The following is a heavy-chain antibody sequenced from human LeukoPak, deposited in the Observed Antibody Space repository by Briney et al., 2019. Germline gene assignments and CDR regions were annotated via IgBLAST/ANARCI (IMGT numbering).Heavy chain of an antibody. CDR3: ARGGPGTGMDY. Sequence: GGSLRLSCVASGFTFSSLWMHWVRQAPGKGLVWVSRINNDEITTTYADSVKGRFTISRDNAKNTLYLQMNSLRAEDTAIYYCARGGPGTGMDYWGQGALVTVSS. J-gene: IGHJ4*02. CDR2: INNDEITT. D-gene: IGHD1-1*01. V-gene: IGHV3-74*01. CDR1: GFTFSSLW.